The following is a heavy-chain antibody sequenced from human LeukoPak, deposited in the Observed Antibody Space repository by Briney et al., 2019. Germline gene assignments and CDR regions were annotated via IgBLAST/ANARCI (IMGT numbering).Heavy chain of an antibody. CDR1: GFTFSSYD. Sequence: GGSLRLSCAASGFTFSSYDMHWVRQATGKGLEWVSAISGSGGSSTYYADSVKGRFTISRDNSKNTLYLQMNSLRAEDTAIYYCANSAAVGTFYWGQGTLVTVSS. CDR3: ANSAAVGTFY. V-gene: IGHV3-23*01. J-gene: IGHJ4*02. CDR2: ISGSGGSST. D-gene: IGHD6-13*01.